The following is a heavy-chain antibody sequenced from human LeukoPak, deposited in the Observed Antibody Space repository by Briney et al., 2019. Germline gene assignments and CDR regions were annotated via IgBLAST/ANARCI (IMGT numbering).Heavy chain of an antibody. CDR1: GFTFNSYS. CDR2: ISSTSGTI. CDR3: AKDLAFGGVIVRRFDY. D-gene: IGHD3-16*02. J-gene: IGHJ4*02. Sequence: GGSLRLSCSASGFTFNSYSMNWVRQAPGKGLEWVSHISSTSGTIHYAGSVKGRFTISRDNAKNSLYLQMNSLRAEDTAVYYCAKDLAFGGVIVRRFDYWGQGTLVTVSS. V-gene: IGHV3-48*01.